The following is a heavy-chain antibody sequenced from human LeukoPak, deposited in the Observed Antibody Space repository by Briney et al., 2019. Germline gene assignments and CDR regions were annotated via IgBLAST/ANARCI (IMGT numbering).Heavy chain of an antibody. V-gene: IGHV1-18*01. D-gene: IGHD3-22*01. CDR3: ATQNNFYDSTPGAQFDY. Sequence: ASVKVSCKASGYTFTSYGISWVRQAPGQGLEWMGWISAYNGDTNYAQKLQGRVTMTTDTSTSTAYVELRSLRSDDTAVYYCATQNNFYDSTPGAQFDYWGQGTLVTVSS. CDR1: GYTFTSYG. J-gene: IGHJ4*02. CDR2: ISAYNGDT.